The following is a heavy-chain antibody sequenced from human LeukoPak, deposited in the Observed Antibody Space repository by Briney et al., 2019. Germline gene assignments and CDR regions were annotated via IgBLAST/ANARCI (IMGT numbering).Heavy chain of an antibody. V-gene: IGHV4-59*01. CDR2: IYYSGST. D-gene: IGHD6-19*01. Sequence: SETLSLTCTVSGGSISSYYWSWIRQPPGRGLEWIGYIYYSGSTNYNPSLKSRVTISVDTSKNQFSLKLSSVTAADTAVYYCARAYSSGWYLFDYWGQGTLVTVSS. J-gene: IGHJ4*02. CDR3: ARAYSSGWYLFDY. CDR1: GGSISSYY.